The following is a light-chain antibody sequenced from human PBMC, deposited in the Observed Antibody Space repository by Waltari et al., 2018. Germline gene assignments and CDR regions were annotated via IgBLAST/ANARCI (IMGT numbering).Light chain of an antibody. J-gene: IGLJ1*01. CDR2: DDG. V-gene: IGLV3-21*02. CDR3: QVWVNSGV. CDR1: NRKI. Sequence: SYVLTQPPSVSVAPGQTARIPCEGTNRKIVNWYRQRPGQAPVLVVSDDGDRPSGIPERFSGSTSETTATLTISRVEAGDEADYYCQVWVNSGVFGTGTKVTVL.